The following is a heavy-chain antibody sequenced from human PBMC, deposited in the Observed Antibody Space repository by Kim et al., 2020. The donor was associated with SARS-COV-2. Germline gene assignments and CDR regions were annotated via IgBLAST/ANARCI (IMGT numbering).Heavy chain of an antibody. Sequence: GGSLRLSCAASGFTFSRYAMTWVRQAPGRGLEWVSSSLAGSTYYADSVKGRFTVSRDNSKNTLYLQMNSLRSEDTALYYCAKGQQYLEDWGQGTLVTVSS. V-gene: IGHV3-23*01. D-gene: IGHD1-1*01. J-gene: IGHJ4*02. CDR3: AKGQQYLED. CDR1: GFTFSRYA. CDR2: SSLAGST.